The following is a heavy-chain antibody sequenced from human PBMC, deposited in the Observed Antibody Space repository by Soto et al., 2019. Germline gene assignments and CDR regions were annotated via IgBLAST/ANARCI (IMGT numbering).Heavy chain of an antibody. V-gene: IGHV3-30*18. CDR3: AKDQYGYIDY. J-gene: IGHJ4*02. Sequence: GGSLRLSCAASGFTFSSYGMHWVRQAPGKGLEWVAVISYDGSNKYYADSVKGRFTISRDNSKNTLYLQMNSLRAEDTAVYYWAKDQYGYIDYWGQGTLVTVSS. CDR1: GFTFSSYG. CDR2: ISYDGSNK. D-gene: IGHD4-17*01.